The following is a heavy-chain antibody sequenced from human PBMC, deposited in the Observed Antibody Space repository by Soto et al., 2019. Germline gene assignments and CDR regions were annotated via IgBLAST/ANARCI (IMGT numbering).Heavy chain of an antibody. V-gene: IGHV1-18*01. J-gene: IGHJ6*02. CDR2: ISAYNGNT. Sequence: EASVKVSCKASGYTFTSYGISWVRQALGQGLEWMGWISAYNGNTNYAQKLQGRVTMTTDTSTSTAYMELRSLRSDDTAVYYCARGKRAGRYYYGMDVWGQGTTVTVSS. CDR3: ARGKRAGRYYYGMDV. CDR1: GYTFTSYG.